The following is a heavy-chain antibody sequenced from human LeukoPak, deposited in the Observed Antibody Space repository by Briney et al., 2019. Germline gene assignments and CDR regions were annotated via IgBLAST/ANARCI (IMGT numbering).Heavy chain of an antibody. CDR2: IHNSGTS. Sequence: SETLSLTCTVSGGSISDYYRGWIRQPPGKGLGWIGYIHNSGTSTYNLSLKSRVTISADTSKNQFSLKLNSMTTADTAVYYCTRGAGWLIDYWGQGILVTVSS. V-gene: IGHV4-59*01. CDR3: TRGAGWLIDY. CDR1: GGSISDYY. J-gene: IGHJ4*02. D-gene: IGHD3-16*01.